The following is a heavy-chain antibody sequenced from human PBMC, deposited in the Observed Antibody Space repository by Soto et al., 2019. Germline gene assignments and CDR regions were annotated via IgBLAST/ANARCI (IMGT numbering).Heavy chain of an antibody. Sequence: LVESGGGFVQSGGSLRLSCAASGFTFDYYWMHWVRQVLGKGLLWVSYIQNDASLTTYAYSVKGRFIITRDNAKNTLYLQMTGLRVEDTDVYFCVRGQRGGFDLWGQGTMVTVSS. CDR1: GFTFDYYW. CDR2: IQNDASLT. J-gene: IGHJ3*01. D-gene: IGHD2-15*01. V-gene: IGHV3-74*01. CDR3: VRGQRGGFDL.